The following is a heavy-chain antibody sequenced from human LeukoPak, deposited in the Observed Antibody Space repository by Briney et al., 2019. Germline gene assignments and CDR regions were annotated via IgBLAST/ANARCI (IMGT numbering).Heavy chain of an antibody. D-gene: IGHD3-10*01. CDR1: GFTFSNSW. CDR2: INRDGSST. CDR3: AKVYGSGSYYNTYYYYYMDV. V-gene: IGHV3-74*01. J-gene: IGHJ6*03. Sequence: GGSLRLSCAASGFTFSNSWMHWVRQAPGKGLVWVSRINRDGSSTSYADSVKGRFTISRDNAKNTVHLQMNSLRAEDTAVYYCAKVYGSGSYYNTYYYYYMDVWGKGTTVTISS.